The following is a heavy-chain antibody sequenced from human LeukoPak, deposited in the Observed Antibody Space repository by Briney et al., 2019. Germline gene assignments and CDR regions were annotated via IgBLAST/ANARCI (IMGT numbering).Heavy chain of an antibody. CDR3: ARVQFYCSGGSCYGNYFDY. D-gene: IGHD2-15*01. J-gene: IGHJ4*02. Sequence: SETLSLTCTVSGGSISSYYWSWIRQPAGKGLEWIGRIYTSGSTNHNPSLQSRVTMSVDTSKNQFSLKLSSVTAADTAVYYCARVQFYCSGGSCYGNYFDYWGQGTLVTVSS. CDR1: GGSISSYY. V-gene: IGHV4-4*07. CDR2: IYTSGST.